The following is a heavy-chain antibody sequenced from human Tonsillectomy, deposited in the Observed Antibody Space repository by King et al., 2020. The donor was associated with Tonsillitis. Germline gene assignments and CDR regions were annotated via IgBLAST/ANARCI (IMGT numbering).Heavy chain of an antibody. CDR2: IYYSGST. CDR3: AGFYRSGSHIDY. Sequence: LQESGPGLVKPSETLSLTCSVSGGFISSSSYYWGWIRQPPGKGLEWIGSIYYSGSTYYNPSLKSRVTISVDMSKNQFSLKLSSVTAADTAVYYCAGFYRSGSHIDYWGQGTLVTVSS. D-gene: IGHD3-10*01. V-gene: IGHV4-39*07. J-gene: IGHJ4*02. CDR1: GGFISSSSYY.